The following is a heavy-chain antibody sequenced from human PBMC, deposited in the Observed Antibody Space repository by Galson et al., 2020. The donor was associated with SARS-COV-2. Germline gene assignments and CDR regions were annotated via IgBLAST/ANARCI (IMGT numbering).Heavy chain of an antibody. D-gene: IGHD3-16*01. J-gene: IGHJ4*02. V-gene: IGHV3-15*01. CDR1: GMSLRDAW. CDR3: VKEKGSFASPLEI. CDR2: IRSQADGGTT. Sequence: GGSLRLSCTASGMSLRDAWMSWVRQAPGKGLEWVGRIRSQADGGTTDYAASVKGRFAISRDESKNILYLQADSLNTDDTSLYYCVKEKGSFASPLEIWGQGIVDSVTS.